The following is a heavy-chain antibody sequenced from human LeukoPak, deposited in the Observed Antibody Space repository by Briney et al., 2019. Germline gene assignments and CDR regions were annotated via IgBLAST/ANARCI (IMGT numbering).Heavy chain of an antibody. J-gene: IGHJ6*02. Sequence: PGGSLRLSCTASGLTFSTYAMSGVRQAPGKGLEWVSAISGSGGSTYYADSVKGRFTISRDNSKNTLYLQMNSLRAEDTAVYYCAKDEYSGYDFGAPYFDYGMDVWGQGTTVTVSS. D-gene: IGHD5-12*01. CDR1: GLTFSTYA. V-gene: IGHV3-23*01. CDR2: ISGSGGST. CDR3: AKDEYSGYDFGAPYFDYGMDV.